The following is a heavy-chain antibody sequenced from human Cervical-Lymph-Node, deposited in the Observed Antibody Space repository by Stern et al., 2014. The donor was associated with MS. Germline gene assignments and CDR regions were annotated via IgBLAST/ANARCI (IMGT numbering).Heavy chain of an antibody. J-gene: IGHJ4*02. D-gene: IGHD2/OR15-2a*01. Sequence: VQLVESGAKMKKPGASVKVSCKASGYAFTGLFIHWVRQVPGQGLEWMGRLNPNSDDTTYAQNFQDRVTLTRDTSISTAYLELSRLTSADTSVYYCAREATRIIVGIDYWGQGTQVTVSS. CDR1: GYAFTGLF. CDR2: LNPNSDDT. V-gene: IGHV1-2*06. CDR3: AREATRIIVGIDY.